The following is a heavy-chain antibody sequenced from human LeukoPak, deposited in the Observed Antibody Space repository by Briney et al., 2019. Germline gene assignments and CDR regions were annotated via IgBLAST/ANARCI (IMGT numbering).Heavy chain of an antibody. D-gene: IGHD4-23*01. V-gene: IGHV4-4*07. CDR1: GGSISSYY. J-gene: IGHJ4*02. CDR2: VYTSGSP. Sequence: AETLSLTCTVSGGSISSYYWSWIRQPAGKGLEWIGRVYTSGSPDYNPSLESRVTMSVDTSKNQFSLNLSSVTAADTAVYYCARGGYGASSCFDYWGQGTLVTVSS. CDR3: ARGGYGASSCFDY.